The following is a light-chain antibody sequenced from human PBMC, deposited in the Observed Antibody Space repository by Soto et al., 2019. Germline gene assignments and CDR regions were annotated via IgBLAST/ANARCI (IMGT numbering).Light chain of an antibody. V-gene: IGKV1-8*01. J-gene: IGKJ4*01. CDR2: AAS. CDR3: QQYYSYPLT. Sequence: AIRMTQSPSSLSASVGYRVNITCRASQGISSYLAWYQQRPGKAPKVLIYAASTLKGGVSSRFSGSGSGTDFTLTISCQQSEDFATYYCQQYYSYPLTFGGGTKVEIK. CDR1: QGISSY.